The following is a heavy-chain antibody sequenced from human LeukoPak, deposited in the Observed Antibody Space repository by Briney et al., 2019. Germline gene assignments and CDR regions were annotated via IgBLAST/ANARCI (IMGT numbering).Heavy chain of an antibody. CDR1: GGSISNYY. D-gene: IGHD1-1*01. V-gene: IGHV4-59*01. CDR3: ARGGFLDPFDP. J-gene: IGHJ5*02. CDR2: IYYSGST. Sequence: SSETLSLTCSVSGGSISNYYWSWIRQPPGKGLEWIGYIYYSGSTNYNPSLKSRVTISVDTSKNQFSLKLSSVTAADTAVYYCARGGFLDPFDPWGQGTLVTVSS.